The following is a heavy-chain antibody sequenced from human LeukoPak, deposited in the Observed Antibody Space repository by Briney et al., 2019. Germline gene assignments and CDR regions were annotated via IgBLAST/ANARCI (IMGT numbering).Heavy chain of an antibody. CDR1: GFTFSSYA. V-gene: IGHV3-64*01. D-gene: IGHD6-6*01. J-gene: IGHJ4*02. Sequence: GGSLRLSCAASGFTFSSYAMHWVRQAPGKGLEYVSGIGSNGGSTYYANSVKGRFTISRDNSKSTLYLQMGSLRAEDMAVYYCAREYSSSSVDYWGQGTLVTVSS. CDR2: IGSNGGST. CDR3: AREYSSSSVDY.